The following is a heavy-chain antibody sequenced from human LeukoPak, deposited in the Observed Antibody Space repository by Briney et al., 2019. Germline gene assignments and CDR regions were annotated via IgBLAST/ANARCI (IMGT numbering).Heavy chain of an antibody. V-gene: IGHV3-33*01. J-gene: IGHJ4*02. CDR2: IWYDGSNK. CDR1: GFTFSTYG. Sequence: GGSLRLSCAASGFTFSTYGMHWVRQAPGKGLEWVAVIWYDGSNKYYADSVKGRFTISRDNSKNTLFLQMNSLRAEDTAVYYCARVWCSSTSCSSAADYWGQGTLVTVSS. CDR3: ARVWCSSTSCSSAADY. D-gene: IGHD2-2*01.